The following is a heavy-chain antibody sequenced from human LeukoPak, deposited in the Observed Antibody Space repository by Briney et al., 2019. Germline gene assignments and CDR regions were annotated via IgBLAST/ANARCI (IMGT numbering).Heavy chain of an antibody. Sequence: GGSLRLSCAASGFTFSSHSMNWVRQAPGKGLEWVSSISSSSSYIYYADSVKGRFTISRDNAKNSLYLQMNSLRAEDTAVYYCARSGIAVAGLSDYWGQGTLVTVSS. CDR2: ISSSSSYI. J-gene: IGHJ4*02. CDR3: ARSGIAVAGLSDY. V-gene: IGHV3-21*01. D-gene: IGHD6-19*01. CDR1: GFTFSSHS.